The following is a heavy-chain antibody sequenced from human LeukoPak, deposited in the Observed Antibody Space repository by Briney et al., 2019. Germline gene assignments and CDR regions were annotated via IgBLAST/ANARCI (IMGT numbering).Heavy chain of an antibody. CDR2: IRYDGSNK. Sequence: PGGSLRLSCAASGFTFSSYGMHWARQAPGKGLEWVAFIRYDGSNKYYADSVNGRFTISRDNSKNTLYLQMNSLRAEDTAVYYCAKDLRRGYSYGPFDYWGQGTLVTVSS. CDR3: AKDLRRGYSYGPFDY. V-gene: IGHV3-30*02. J-gene: IGHJ4*02. CDR1: GFTFSSYG. D-gene: IGHD5-18*01.